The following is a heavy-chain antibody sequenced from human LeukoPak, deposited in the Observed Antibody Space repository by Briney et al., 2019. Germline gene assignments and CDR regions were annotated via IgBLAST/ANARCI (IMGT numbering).Heavy chain of an antibody. CDR3: ASRGYSSGGFDY. CDR2: MNPNSGNT. J-gene: IGHJ4*02. Sequence: ASVKVFCKASGYTFTSYDINWVRQATGQGLEWMGWMNPNSGNTGYAQKFQGRVTMTRNTSISTAYMELSSLRSEDTAVYYCASRGYSSGGFDYWGQGTLVTVSS. V-gene: IGHV1-8*01. D-gene: IGHD6-19*01. CDR1: GYTFTSYD.